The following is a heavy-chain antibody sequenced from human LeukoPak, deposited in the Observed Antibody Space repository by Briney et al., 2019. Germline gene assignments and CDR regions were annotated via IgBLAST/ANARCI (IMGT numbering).Heavy chain of an antibody. CDR2: MKEDGSEK. CDR1: RFTFRDYW. CDR3: ARDRGYSNFDY. J-gene: IGHJ4*02. V-gene: IGHV3-7*01. Sequence: PGGSLRLSCAAPRFTFRDYWMGWVGRAPGKGLEWVANMKEDGSEKNYVDSVKGRFTISRDNAQDSPYLQMNSLRPEDTAVYYCARDRGYSNFDYWGQGTLVTVSS. D-gene: IGHD4-11*01.